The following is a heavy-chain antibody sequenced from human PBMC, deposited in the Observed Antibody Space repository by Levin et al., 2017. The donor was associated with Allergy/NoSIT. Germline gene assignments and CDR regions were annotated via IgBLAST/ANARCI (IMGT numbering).Heavy chain of an antibody. Sequence: GESLKISCAASGFTFSSYAMSWVRQAPGKGLEWVSAISGSGGSTYYADSVKGRFTISRDNSKNTLYLQMNSLRAEDTAVYYCAKGTGDSGWYGMDVWGQGTTVTVSS. J-gene: IGHJ6*02. D-gene: IGHD6-19*01. CDR3: AKGTGDSGWYGMDV. CDR2: ISGSGGST. V-gene: IGHV3-23*01. CDR1: GFTFSSYA.